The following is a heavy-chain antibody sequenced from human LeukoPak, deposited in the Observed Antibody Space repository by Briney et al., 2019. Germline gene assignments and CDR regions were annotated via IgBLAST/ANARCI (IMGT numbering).Heavy chain of an antibody. CDR1: GYSISSGYY. CDR3: AKVSLYGRFDP. CDR2: MYHDGTT. V-gene: IGHV4-38-2*02. D-gene: IGHD3-16*01. Sequence: SETLSLTCNVSGYSISSGYYWGWIRQPPGKGLEWIGSMYHDGTTYYNTALKSRVTISVDTTKNQFSLKLSSVTVADTAVYYCAKVSLYGRFDPWGQGTLVTVSS. J-gene: IGHJ5*02.